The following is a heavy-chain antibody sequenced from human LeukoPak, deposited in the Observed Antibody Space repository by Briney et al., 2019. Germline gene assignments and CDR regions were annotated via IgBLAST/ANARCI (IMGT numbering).Heavy chain of an antibody. CDR2: INHSGST. J-gene: IGHJ4*02. V-gene: IGHV4-34*01. CDR3: ARALGGYSYGYSSLGY. CDR1: GGSLSGYY. Sequence: NPSETLSLTCAVYGGSLSGYYWSWIRQPPGKGLEWIGEINHSGSTNYNPSLKSRVTISVDTSKNQFSLKLSSVTAADTAVYYCARALGGYSYGYSSLGYWGQGTLVTVSS. D-gene: IGHD5-18*01.